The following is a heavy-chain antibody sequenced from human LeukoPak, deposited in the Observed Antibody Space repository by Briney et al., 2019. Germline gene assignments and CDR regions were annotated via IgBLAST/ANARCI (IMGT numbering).Heavy chain of an antibody. V-gene: IGHV4-59*01. CDR2: IYYSGST. J-gene: IGHJ3*02. Sequence: PSETLSLTCTVSGGSISSYYWSWIRQPPGKGLEWIGYIYYSGSTNCNPSVKSRVAMSVDTSKKQFPLKLSSLTAADTAVYYCARGGTAVIAPYAFDIWGQGTMVTVSS. CDR3: ARGGTAVIAPYAFDI. D-gene: IGHD4-23*01. CDR1: GGSISSYY.